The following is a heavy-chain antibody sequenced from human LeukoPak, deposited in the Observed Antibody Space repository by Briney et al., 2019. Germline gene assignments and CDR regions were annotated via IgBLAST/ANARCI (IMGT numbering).Heavy chain of an antibody. J-gene: IGHJ1*01. D-gene: IGHD4-17*01. Sequence: ASVKVSCRASGYTFSGYGIAWVRQAPGQGLEWMGWISAHNGNTYHTQNFQGRVTMTTVTSTSTAYMELRSLRSDDTAMYYCARSAGDYGDYALYFLHWGQGTLVTVSS. CDR1: GYTFSGYG. V-gene: IGHV1-18*01. CDR2: ISAHNGNT. CDR3: ARSAGDYGDYALYFLH.